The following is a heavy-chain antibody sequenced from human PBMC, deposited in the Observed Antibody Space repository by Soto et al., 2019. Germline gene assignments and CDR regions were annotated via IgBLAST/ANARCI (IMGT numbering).Heavy chain of an antibody. Sequence: QVQLVESGGGLVKPGGSLRLSCAASAFSFSDHYMSWIRQAPGKGLEWVSYISSSGSTIYDADSVKGRLTISRDNGKNSRYLQMNTLRAEDTAVYYCARGNTAMENWGQGTLVTVSS. J-gene: IGHJ4*02. CDR1: AFSFSDHY. V-gene: IGHV3-11*01. CDR2: ISSSGSTI. D-gene: IGHD5-18*01. CDR3: ARGNTAMEN.